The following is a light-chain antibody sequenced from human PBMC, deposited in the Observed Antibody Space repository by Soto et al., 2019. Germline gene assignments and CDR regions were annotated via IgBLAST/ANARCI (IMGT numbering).Light chain of an antibody. CDR3: SSYTSTSTLVV. V-gene: IGLV2-14*01. J-gene: IGLJ1*01. Sequence: QSALTQPASVSGSPGQSITISCTGTSSDVGGYNYVSWYQQHPGKAPQLMVYDVSNRPSGVSNRFSGSKSGNTASLIISGLQAEDEADYYCSSYTSTSTLVVFGAGTKLTVL. CDR2: DVS. CDR1: SSDVGGYNY.